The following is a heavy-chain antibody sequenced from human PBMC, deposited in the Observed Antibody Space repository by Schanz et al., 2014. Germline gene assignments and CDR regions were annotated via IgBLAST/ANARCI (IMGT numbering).Heavy chain of an antibody. D-gene: IGHD2-8*02. CDR3: ATMWGYCTATAYQILEVLDV. Sequence: QVQLVQSGAEVKKPGASVRVSCKESGYAFTTYGISWVRQAPGQGPEFMGWISTFRNEDTNSAQRFQGRLTMTTDTSTSTAYMELRSLRSDDTAMYYCATMWGYCTATAYQILEVLDVWGQGTMVTVSS. CDR1: GYAFTTYG. V-gene: IGHV1-18*01. J-gene: IGHJ3*01. CDR2: ISTFRNEDT.